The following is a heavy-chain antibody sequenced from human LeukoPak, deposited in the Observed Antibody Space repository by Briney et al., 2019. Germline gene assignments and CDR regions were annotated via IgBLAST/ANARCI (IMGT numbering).Heavy chain of an antibody. J-gene: IGHJ4*02. D-gene: IGHD6-19*01. Sequence: ASVKVSCEASGYTFTGYYMHWVRQAPGQGLEWMGRINPNSGGTNYAQKFQGRVTMTRDTSISTAYMELSRLRSDDTAVYYCARNRYSSGRTFDYWGQGTLVTVSS. CDR1: GYTFTGYY. CDR2: INPNSGGT. V-gene: IGHV1-2*06. CDR3: ARNRYSSGRTFDY.